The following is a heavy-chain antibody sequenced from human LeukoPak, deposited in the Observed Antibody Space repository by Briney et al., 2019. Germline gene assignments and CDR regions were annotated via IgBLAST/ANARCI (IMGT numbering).Heavy chain of an antibody. CDR3: ARDSRSGFYYGSGSYPFDP. CDR2: ISAYNGNT. J-gene: IGHJ5*02. V-gene: IGHV1-18*01. D-gene: IGHD3-10*01. Sequence: GASVKVSCKASGYTFTSYDISWVRQAPGQGLEWMGWISAYNGNTNYAQKLQGRVTMTTDTSTSTAYMELRSLRSDDTAVYYCARDSRSGFYYGSGSYPFDPWGQGTLVTVSS. CDR1: GYTFTSYD.